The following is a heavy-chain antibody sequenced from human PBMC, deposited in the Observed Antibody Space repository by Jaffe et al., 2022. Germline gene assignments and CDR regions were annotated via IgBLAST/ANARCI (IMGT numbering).Heavy chain of an antibody. CDR1: GGSISSSSYY. CDR3: ARRADSMVAPFDY. V-gene: IGHV4-39*01. CDR2: IYYSGST. J-gene: IGHJ4*02. D-gene: IGHD5-12*01. Sequence: QLQLQESGPGLVKPSETLSLTCTVSGGSISSSSYYWGWIRQPPGKGLEWIGSIYYSGSTYYNPSLKSRVTISVDTSKNQFSLKLSSVTAADTAVYYCARRADSMVAPFDYWGQGTLVTVSS.